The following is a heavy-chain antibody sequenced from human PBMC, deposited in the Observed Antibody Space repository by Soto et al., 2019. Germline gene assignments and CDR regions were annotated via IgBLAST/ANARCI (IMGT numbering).Heavy chain of an antibody. V-gene: IGHV3-23*01. Sequence: GGSLRLSCAASGFTFTNYAMTWVRQAQEKGLEWVTSISNSDNRAYYADSVGGRFTISRDNSRNTLYLQMDSLRAEDTAVYYCAKDNLYIFGRYSYYYMHIWGKGTTVTVSS. D-gene: IGHD3-10*01. CDR1: GFTFTNYA. CDR2: ISNSDNRA. CDR3: AKDNLYIFGRYSYYYMHI. J-gene: IGHJ6*03.